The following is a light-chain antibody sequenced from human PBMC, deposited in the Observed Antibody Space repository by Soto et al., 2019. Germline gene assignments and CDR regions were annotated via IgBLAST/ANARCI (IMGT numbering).Light chain of an antibody. CDR3: QQRSNWPPRLT. Sequence: EIVLTQSPATLSLSPGERATLSCRASQSVSSYLAWYQQKPGQAPRLLIYDASNRATGIPARFSGSGSGTDFPITISSLEPEDFAVYYCQQRSNWPPRLTFGPVTKVDIK. CDR2: DAS. J-gene: IGKJ3*01. V-gene: IGKV3-11*01. CDR1: QSVSSY.